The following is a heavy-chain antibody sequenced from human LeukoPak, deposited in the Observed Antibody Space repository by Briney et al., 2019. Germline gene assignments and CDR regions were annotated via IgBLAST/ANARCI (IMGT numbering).Heavy chain of an antibody. CDR1: GGTFSSYA. Sequence: SVKISCKASGGTFSSYAISWVRQAPGQGLEWMGGIIPIFGTANYAQKFQGRVTITADESTSTAYMELSSLRSEDTAVYYCASAVYSNYYYYYGMDVWGQGTTVTVSS. V-gene: IGHV1-69*13. J-gene: IGHJ6*02. CDR2: IIPIFGTA. D-gene: IGHD4-11*01. CDR3: ASAVYSNYYYYYGMDV.